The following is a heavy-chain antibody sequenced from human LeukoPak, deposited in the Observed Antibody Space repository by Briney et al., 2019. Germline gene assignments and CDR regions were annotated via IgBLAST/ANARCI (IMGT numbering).Heavy chain of an antibody. CDR1: GGSISSYY. D-gene: IGHD3-3*01. J-gene: IGHJ6*03. CDR2: IYYSGST. V-gene: IGHV4-59*01. CDR3: ARGVFDYDFWSGYYTTGHYYYMDV. Sequence: SETLSLTCTVSGGSISSYYWSWIRQPPGKGLEWIGYIYYSGSTNYNPSLKSRVTISVDTSKNQFSLKLSSVTAADTAVYYCARGVFDYDFWSGYYTTGHYYYMDVWGKGTTVTVSS.